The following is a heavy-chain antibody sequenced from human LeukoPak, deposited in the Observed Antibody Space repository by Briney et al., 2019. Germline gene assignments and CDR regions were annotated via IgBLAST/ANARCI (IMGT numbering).Heavy chain of an antibody. CDR2: INAGNGNT. D-gene: IGHD3-3*01. CDR3: ARGLILEWLLLTYYYYGMDV. J-gene: IGHJ6*02. V-gene: IGHV1-3*01. CDR1: GYTFTSYA. Sequence: GASVNVSCKASGYTFTSYAMHWVRQAPGQRLEWMGWINAGNGNTKYSQKFQGRVTITRDTSASTAYMELSSLRSEDTAVYYCARGLILEWLLLTYYYYGMDVWGQGTTVTVSS.